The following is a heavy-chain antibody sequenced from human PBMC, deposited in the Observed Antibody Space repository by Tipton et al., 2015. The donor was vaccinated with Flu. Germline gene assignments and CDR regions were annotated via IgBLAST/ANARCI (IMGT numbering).Heavy chain of an antibody. CDR3: VRDDMVLGGGRNWFDA. D-gene: IGHD3-10*01. V-gene: IGHV4-4*07. J-gene: IGHJ5*02. Sequence: PGLVKPSEALSLTCTVFGDSITTYFWTWVRQPAGEGLQWIGRISTSGYTNPNPSLKSRVTMSADTYKKQISLKMTSVTAADTAVYYCVRDDMVLGGGRNWFDAWGQGILVTVSS. CDR2: ISTSGYT. CDR1: GDSITTYF.